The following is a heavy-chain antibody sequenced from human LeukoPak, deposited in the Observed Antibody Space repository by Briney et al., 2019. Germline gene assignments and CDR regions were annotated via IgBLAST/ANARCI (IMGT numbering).Heavy chain of an antibody. CDR2: INPNSGGT. J-gene: IGHJ4*02. D-gene: IGHD4-17*01. CDR3: ARDNGDYGDFDY. V-gene: IGHV1-2*02. CDR1: GHTFTGYY. Sequence: ASVKVSCKASGHTFTGYYMHWVRQAPGQGLEWMGWINPNSGGTNYAQKFQGRVTMTRDTSISTAYMELSRLRSDDTAVYYCARDNGDYGDFDYWGQGTLVTVSS.